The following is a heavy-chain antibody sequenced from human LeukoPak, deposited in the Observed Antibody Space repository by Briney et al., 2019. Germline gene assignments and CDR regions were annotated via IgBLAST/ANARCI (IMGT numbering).Heavy chain of an antibody. CDR3: AREGSGSLPHLDH. Sequence: GASVKVSCKASGYTFTSHYMQWVRLAPGQGLEWMGIINPSGGGTRYAQKSQGRVTMTRDTSTSTVYMELSSLRSEDTAVYYCAREGSGSLPHLDHWGQGTLVTVSS. D-gene: IGHD3-10*01. CDR1: GYTFTSHY. CDR2: INPSGGGT. V-gene: IGHV1-46*01. J-gene: IGHJ4*02.